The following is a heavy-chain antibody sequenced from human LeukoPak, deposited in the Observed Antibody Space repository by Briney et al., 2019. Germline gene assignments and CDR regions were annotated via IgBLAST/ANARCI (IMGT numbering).Heavy chain of an antibody. CDR2: IKQDGSEK. D-gene: IGHD2-2*01. Sequence: GGSLRLSCAASGFTFSSYWMSWVRQAPGKGLEWVADIKQDGSEKYYVDSVKGRFTISRDNAKSSLYLQMNSLRAEDTAVYYCAKGAFDQLLFLYFDYWGQGTLVTVSS. J-gene: IGHJ4*02. V-gene: IGHV3-7*03. CDR3: AKGAFDQLLFLYFDY. CDR1: GFTFSSYW.